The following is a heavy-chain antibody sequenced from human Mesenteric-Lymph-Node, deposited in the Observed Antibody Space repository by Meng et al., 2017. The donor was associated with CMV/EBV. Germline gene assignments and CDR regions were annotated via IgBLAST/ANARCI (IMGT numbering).Heavy chain of an antibody. Sequence: SGPTLVKPTQTLTLTCTLSGFSLSTNGVGVGWIRQPPGKALEWLALIYWNDGERYRPSLKSRLTITKDTSKNQAVLTMTNMDPVDTATYYCARLNDFWSGHLDYFDYWGQGTLVTVSS. J-gene: IGHJ4*02. CDR1: GFSLSTNGVG. CDR3: ARLNDFWSGHLDYFDY. CDR2: IYWNDGE. D-gene: IGHD3-3*01. V-gene: IGHV2-5*01.